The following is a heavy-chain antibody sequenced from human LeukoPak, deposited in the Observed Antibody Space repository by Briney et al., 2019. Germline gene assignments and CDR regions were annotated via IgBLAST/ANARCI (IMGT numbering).Heavy chain of an antibody. D-gene: IGHD2-2*01. CDR3: ARYCISTSCEERLAAARTPYYGMDV. CDR2: ISASGDRT. V-gene: IGHV3-23*01. J-gene: IGHJ6*02. CDR1: GFTFSSYA. Sequence: GGSLRLSCAASGFTFSSYALSWVRQAPGKGLEWVSAISASGDRTYNPAPVKGRFTISRYSSKNTLYLQMYSLRVEDTALYCCARYCISTSCEERLAAARTPYYGMDVWGEGATVTVS.